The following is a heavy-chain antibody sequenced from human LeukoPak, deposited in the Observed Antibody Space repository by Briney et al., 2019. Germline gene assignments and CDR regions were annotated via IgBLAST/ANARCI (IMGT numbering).Heavy chain of an antibody. V-gene: IGHV3-23*01. J-gene: IGHJ4*02. D-gene: IGHD1-26*01. CDR2: ISGSGGST. Sequence: GGSLRLSCAASGFTFSSYAMSWVRQAPGKGLEWVSAISGSGGSTYYADSVKGRFTISRDNSKNTLYLQMNSLRAEDTAVYYCAKAPSYSGSCLVCFDYWGQGTLVTVSS. CDR1: GFTFSSYA. CDR3: AKAPSYSGSCLVCFDY.